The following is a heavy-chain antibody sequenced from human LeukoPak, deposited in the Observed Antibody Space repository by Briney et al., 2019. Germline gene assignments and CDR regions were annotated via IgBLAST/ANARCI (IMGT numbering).Heavy chain of an antibody. CDR2: IPYDGSNK. V-gene: IGHV3-30*01. Sequence: GGSLRLSCASPGLTFSTYAMHWVRQAPGKGLEWVAVIPYDGSNKYYADSVKGRFTISRENSKNRLYLQMNSLRAEDTAVYYCARAEGYGGELDSWGEGTLVTVSS. CDR1: GLTFSTYA. D-gene: IGHD4-23*01. CDR3: ARAEGYGGELDS. J-gene: IGHJ4*02.